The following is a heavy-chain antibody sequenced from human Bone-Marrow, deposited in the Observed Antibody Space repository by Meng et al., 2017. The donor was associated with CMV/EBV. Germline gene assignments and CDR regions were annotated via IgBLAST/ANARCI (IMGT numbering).Heavy chain of an antibody. CDR3: ARCEEDIGYCSSTSCYSYYYGMDV. Sequence: GESLKIYCAASGFTFSSYSMNWVRQAPGKGLEWVSSISSSSSYIYYADSVKGRFTISRDNAKNSLYLQMNSLRAEDTAVYYCARCEEDIGYCSSTSCYSYYYGMDVWGQGTTVTVSS. V-gene: IGHV3-21*01. CDR1: GFTFSSYS. J-gene: IGHJ6*02. CDR2: ISSSSSYI. D-gene: IGHD2-2*02.